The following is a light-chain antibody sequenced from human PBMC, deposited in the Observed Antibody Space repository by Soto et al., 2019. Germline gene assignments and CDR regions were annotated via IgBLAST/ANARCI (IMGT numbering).Light chain of an antibody. CDR3: SSYTASTPFYV. Sequence: QSVLTQPASVSGSPGQSITISCTGARTDVDGHDYVSWYQQHPGQAPKLIIFDVHNRPSGVSSRFSGSKSGDTASLTISWLRADDDGDYYCSSYTASTPFYVFGTGTKVTVL. CDR2: DVH. CDR1: RTDVDGHDY. J-gene: IGLJ1*01. V-gene: IGLV2-14*03.